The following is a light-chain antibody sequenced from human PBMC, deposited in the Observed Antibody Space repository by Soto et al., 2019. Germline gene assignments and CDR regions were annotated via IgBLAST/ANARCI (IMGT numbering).Light chain of an antibody. CDR1: QSVSRY. Sequence: EIVLSQSPATLSLSPGERATLSCRASQSVSRYLAWYQQKPGQAPRLLIYGASTRATGIPARFSGSGSGTDFTLTISSLQSEDFAVYYCQQYNNWPAIFGQGTKVDI. J-gene: IGKJ1*01. V-gene: IGKV3-15*01. CDR2: GAS. CDR3: QQYNNWPAI.